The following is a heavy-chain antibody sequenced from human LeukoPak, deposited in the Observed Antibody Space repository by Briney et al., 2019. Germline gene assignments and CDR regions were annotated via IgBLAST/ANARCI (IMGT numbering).Heavy chain of an antibody. V-gene: IGHV3-21*01. CDR1: AFSLNAYN. CDR3: ARDHIHCSSTSCYVL. D-gene: IGHD2-2*01. CDR2: ISYTGTYI. Sequence: GGSLRLSCAASAFSLNAYNMNWVRQAPGKGLEWVSSISYTGTYIYYADSVKGRFTISRDNAQNSLYLQMNSLRAEDTAVYYCARDHIHCSSTSCYVLWGQGTLVTVSS. J-gene: IGHJ4*02.